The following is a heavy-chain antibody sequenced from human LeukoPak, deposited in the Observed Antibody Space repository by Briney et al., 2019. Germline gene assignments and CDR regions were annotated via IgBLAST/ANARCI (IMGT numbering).Heavy chain of an antibody. V-gene: IGHV1-8*03. J-gene: IGHJ4*02. CDR1: GYTFTSYD. CDR2: MNPNSGNT. CDR3: ARGFWSGADIDDY. Sequence: ASVTVSCKASGYTFTSYDINWVRQATGQGLEWMGWMNPNSGNTGYAQKFQGRVTITRNTSISTAYMELSSLRSEDTAVYYCARGFWSGADIDDYWGQGTLVTVSS. D-gene: IGHD3-3*01.